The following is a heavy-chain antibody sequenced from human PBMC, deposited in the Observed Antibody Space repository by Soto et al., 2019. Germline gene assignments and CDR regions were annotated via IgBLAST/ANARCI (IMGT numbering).Heavy chain of an antibody. CDR1: GFAVSGNH. J-gene: IGHJ3*01. CDR2: IKQDGRAA. Sequence: GGSLRLSCAVSGFAVSGNHMSWVRQAPGKGLEWVANIKQDGRAAWYVDSVKGRFTISRDNARKSLYLQMNSLRLEDTAVYYCARGDYHDTSGPFSDAFDVWGPGTMVTVSS. V-gene: IGHV3-7*04. D-gene: IGHD3-22*01. CDR3: ARGDYHDTSGPFSDAFDV.